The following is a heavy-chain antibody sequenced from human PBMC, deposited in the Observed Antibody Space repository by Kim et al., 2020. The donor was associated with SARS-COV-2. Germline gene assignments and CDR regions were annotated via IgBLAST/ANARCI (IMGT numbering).Heavy chain of an antibody. J-gene: IGHJ4*02. Sequence: SLKSRVTMSVDTSKNQFSLRLSSVTAADTAVYYCARVGCSSSWCPPDGDYWGQGTLVTVSS. CDR3: ARVGCSSSWCPPDGDY. D-gene: IGHD6-13*01. V-gene: IGHV4-4*07.